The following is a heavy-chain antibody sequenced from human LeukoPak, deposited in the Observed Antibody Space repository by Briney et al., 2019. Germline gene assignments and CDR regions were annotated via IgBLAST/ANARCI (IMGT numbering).Heavy chain of an antibody. CDR1: GYSLSSNM. V-gene: IGHV3-7*01. J-gene: IGHJ4*02. CDR2: ILPGGSES. CDR3: MSAHGY. Sequence: GGSLRLSCVVSGYSLSSNMMSWVRQAPGRGLEWMATILPGGSESYRVDSVKGRFNISRENAKNSLYRQMNSLRAEDAAVYYCMSAHGYWGQGTLVTVSS.